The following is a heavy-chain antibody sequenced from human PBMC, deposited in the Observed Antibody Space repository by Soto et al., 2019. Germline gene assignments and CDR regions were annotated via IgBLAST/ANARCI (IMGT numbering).Heavy chain of an antibody. CDR1: GGTSSSES. J-gene: IGHJ4*02. Sequence: QVQLVQSGAEVKKPGSSVKVSCKATGGTSSSESISWLRQAPGQGLEWMGRIIPMFGIAKYAQKFQGGVTITADRSSHTAYMELSSLRSDDTAVYFCARGTPVPTYFFDSWGQGTLLAVSS. CDR3: ARGTPVPTYFFDS. D-gene: IGHD4-17*01. CDR2: IIPMFGIA. V-gene: IGHV1-69*02.